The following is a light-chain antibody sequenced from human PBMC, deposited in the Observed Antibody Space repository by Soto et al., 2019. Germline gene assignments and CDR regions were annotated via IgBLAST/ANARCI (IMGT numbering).Light chain of an antibody. CDR3: QQRSDWPLT. CDR1: QSVSSY. V-gene: IGKV3-11*01. J-gene: IGKJ4*01. Sequence: DIVLTQSPATLSLSPGERATLSCRASQSVSSYLAWYQQKPGQAPRLLIYDASNRATGIPARFSGSGSGTDFTLNIGSLEPEDFAVYYCQQRSDWPLTFGGGTKVEI. CDR2: DAS.